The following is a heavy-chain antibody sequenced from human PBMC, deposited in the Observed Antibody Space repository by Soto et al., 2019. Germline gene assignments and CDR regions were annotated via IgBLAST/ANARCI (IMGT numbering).Heavy chain of an antibody. CDR2: VSHDGSDK. V-gene: IGHV3-30*18. CDR3: AKDRRSTWSFDY. J-gene: IGHJ4*02. D-gene: IGHD6-13*01. Sequence: QVQLVESGGGVVQPGRSLRLSCAASGFSFSSYGMHWVRQAPGRGLEWVAVVSHDGSDKSYADSVKGRFTISRDNSKNTLYLQINSLRAEDTAVYYCAKDRRSTWSFDYWGQGTLVTVSS. CDR1: GFSFSSYG.